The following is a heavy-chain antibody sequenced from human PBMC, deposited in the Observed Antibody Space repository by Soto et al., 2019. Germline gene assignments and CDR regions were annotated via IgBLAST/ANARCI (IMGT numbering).Heavy chain of an antibody. D-gene: IGHD6-19*01. V-gene: IGHV1-8*01. CDR3: ARADRLAGPMDYALDV. J-gene: IGHJ6*02. CDR2: MNPSSGDT. Sequence: QVQLVQSGAEVKKPGAAVKVSCQASGYTFTNFDISWVRQAAGQGLEWMGSMNPSSGDTDYAQTFQGRVTMTRNISINTAYMELSTLRSEDTAVFYCARADRLAGPMDYALDVWGQGTTVTVSS. CDR1: GYTFTNFD.